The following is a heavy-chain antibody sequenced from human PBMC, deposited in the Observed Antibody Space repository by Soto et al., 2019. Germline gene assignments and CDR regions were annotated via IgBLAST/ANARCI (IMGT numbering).Heavy chain of an antibody. CDR1: GDSISSGGYY. D-gene: IGHD2-2*01. CDR2: IYYSGST. J-gene: IGHJ4*02. CDR3: AREAPTPYHFDY. V-gene: IGHV4-31*03. Sequence: TSETLSLTCTVSGDSISSGGYYWSWIRQHPGKGLEWIGYIYYSGSTYYNPSLKSRVTISADTSKNQFSLKLSSVTAADTAVYYCAREAPTPYHFDYWGQGTLVTVSS.